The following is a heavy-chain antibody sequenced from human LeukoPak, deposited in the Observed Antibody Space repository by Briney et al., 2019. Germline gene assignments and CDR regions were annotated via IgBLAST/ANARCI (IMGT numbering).Heavy chain of an antibody. CDR2: IYYSGST. Sequence: SETLSLTCTVSGGSISSGSYYWGWIRQPPGKGLEWIGSIYYSGSTYYNPSLKSRVTISVDTSKNQFSLKLSSVTAADTAVYYCARHVKVALVDYWGQGTLVTVSS. V-gene: IGHV4-39*01. J-gene: IGHJ4*02. CDR3: ARHVKVALVDY. CDR1: GGSISSGSYY.